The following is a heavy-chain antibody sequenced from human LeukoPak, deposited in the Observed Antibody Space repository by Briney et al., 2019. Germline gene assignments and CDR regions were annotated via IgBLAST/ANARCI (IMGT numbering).Heavy chain of an antibody. Sequence: GGSLRLACAASGFTFSSYWMDWVRQAPGKGLGWVSRINSGGSSTSYEDSVKVRFTISRDNATTTMYLNMNSLSAEATAVYDCARATSLGNWFDPWGQGTLVTVSS. V-gene: IGHV3-74*01. CDR1: GFTFSSYW. CDR2: INSGGSST. J-gene: IGHJ5*02. CDR3: ARATSLGNWFDP. D-gene: IGHD7-27*01.